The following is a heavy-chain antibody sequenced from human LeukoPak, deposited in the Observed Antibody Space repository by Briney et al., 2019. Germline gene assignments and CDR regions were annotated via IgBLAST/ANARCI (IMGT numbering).Heavy chain of an antibody. CDR2: IYYSGST. CDR1: GGSISSYY. CDR3: ARVDIYYYYGMDV. D-gene: IGHD3-9*01. J-gene: IGHJ6*02. V-gene: IGHV4-59*12. Sequence: SETLSLTCTVSGGSISSYYWSWIRQPPGKGLEWIGYIYYSGSTNYNPSLKSRVTISVDTSKNQFSLKLRSVTAADTAVYYCARVDIYYYYGMDVWGQGTTVTVSS.